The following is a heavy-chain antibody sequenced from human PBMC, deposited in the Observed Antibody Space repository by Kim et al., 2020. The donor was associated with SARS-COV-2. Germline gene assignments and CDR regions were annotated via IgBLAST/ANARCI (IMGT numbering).Heavy chain of an antibody. V-gene: IGHV4-59*01. J-gene: IGHJ4*01. CDR2: IFYSGSI. CDR1: RDSFSAYY. CDR3: ARSAGRASWHHYDY. D-gene: IGHD1-26*01. Sequence: SETLSLTCTVSRDSFSAYYWSWIRQIPGKGLEWIGYIFYSGSINYNPSLKSRATIPWDTSRNQFSLDLTSVTQADTPASYCARSAGRASWHHYDYWG.